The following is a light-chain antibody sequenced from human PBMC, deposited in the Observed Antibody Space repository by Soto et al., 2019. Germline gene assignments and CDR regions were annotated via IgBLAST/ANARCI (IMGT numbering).Light chain of an antibody. CDR2: DAS. CDR1: QGISSY. Sequence: DIQLTQSPSFLSASVGDRVTITCRASQGISSYLAWYQQKPGKAPKSLIYDASSLQSGAPSRFSGSGSGTEFTLTISSLQPDDFATYYRQQYNSYSTFGQGTKVDI. V-gene: IGKV1-9*01. CDR3: QQYNSYST. J-gene: IGKJ1*01.